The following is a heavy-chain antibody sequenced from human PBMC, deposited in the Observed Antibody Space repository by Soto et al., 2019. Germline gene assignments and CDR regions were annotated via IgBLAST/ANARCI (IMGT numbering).Heavy chain of an antibody. J-gene: IGHJ4*02. CDR3: VGDQYFHTPMVHGNY. CDR2: ISSSKTT. Sequence: EVQLVESGGGLVQPGESLRLSCTASGITFSSYSMNWVRQAPGKGLEWLSYISSSKTTYADSVKGRFTISRDNAKNSVYLQMNSLRDEDTAVYYCVGDQYFHTPMVHGNYWGRGTRVTVSS. D-gene: IGHD5-18*01. CDR1: GITFSSYS. V-gene: IGHV3-48*02.